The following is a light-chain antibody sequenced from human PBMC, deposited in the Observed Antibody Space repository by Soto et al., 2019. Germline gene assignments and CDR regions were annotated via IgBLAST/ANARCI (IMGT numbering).Light chain of an antibody. J-gene: IGLJ2*01. CDR1: SSNIGGNI. Sequence: QSLLTQPPSASGTPGQRVTISCSGSSSNIGGNIVNWYQQLPGTAPKLLIFGNDQRPSWVPDRFSGSKSGTSASLAISGLQSEDEANYYCAAWDDSLNGVVFGGGTQLTVL. V-gene: IGLV1-44*01. CDR3: AAWDDSLNGVV. CDR2: GND.